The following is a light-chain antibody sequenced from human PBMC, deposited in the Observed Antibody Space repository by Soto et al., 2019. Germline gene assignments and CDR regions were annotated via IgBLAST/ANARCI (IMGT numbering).Light chain of an antibody. V-gene: IGLV1-40*01. Sequence: QSVLTQPPSVSGAPGQRVTISCTGSSSNFGAGYDVHWYQLLPGTAPRLLIFGNNNRPSGVPDRFSGSKSGTSASLAITGLQAEDEADYYCQSYDTSLRASIFGGGTKLTVL. CDR2: GNN. J-gene: IGLJ2*01. CDR1: SSNFGAGYD. CDR3: QSYDTSLRASI.